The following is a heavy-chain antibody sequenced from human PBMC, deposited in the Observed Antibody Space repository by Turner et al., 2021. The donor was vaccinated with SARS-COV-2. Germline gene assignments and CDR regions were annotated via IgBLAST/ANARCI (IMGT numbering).Heavy chain of an antibody. CDR3: ARDRGLSYDFWSAYYESWFDP. J-gene: IGHJ5*02. CDR2: IWYDGSNK. D-gene: IGHD3-3*01. CDR1: GFTFSSYG. V-gene: IGHV3-33*01. Sequence: QVQLVESGGGVVQPGRSLRLSCAASGFTFSSYGMHWVRQAPGKGLEWVAVIWYDGSNKYYADSVKGRFTISRDNSKNTLYLHMNSLRAEDTAVYYCARDRGLSYDFWSAYYESWFDPWGQGTLVTVSS.